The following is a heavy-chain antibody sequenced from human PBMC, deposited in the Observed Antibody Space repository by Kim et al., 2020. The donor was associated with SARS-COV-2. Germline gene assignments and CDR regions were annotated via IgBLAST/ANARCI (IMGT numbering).Heavy chain of an antibody. CDR1: GLIFRNFA. J-gene: IGHJ3*02. CDR3: ANDAFDM. Sequence: GGSLRLSCAATGLIFRNFAMSWVRQAPGKGLEWVSGISGSGDTTSSADSVKGRFTIFRDNSKSTLYLQMNSLRAEDTALYYCANDAFDMWGQGTMVTVSS. CDR2: ISGSGDTT. V-gene: IGHV3-23*01.